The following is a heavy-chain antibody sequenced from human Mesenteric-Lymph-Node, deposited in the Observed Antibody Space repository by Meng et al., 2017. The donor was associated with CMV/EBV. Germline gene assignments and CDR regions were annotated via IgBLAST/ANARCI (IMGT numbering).Heavy chain of an antibody. Sequence: ASVKVSCKASGYTLTSYFMYWVRQAPGQGLEWVGMINPSGGTTRCAQNFQGRVAMTRDTSTNTVYMELSSLRSDDTAVYYCARDLKLDQQLYDYYYYYGMDVWGQGTTATVSS. CDR1: GYTLTSYF. CDR3: ARDLKLDQQLYDYYYYYGMDV. D-gene: IGHD6-13*01. V-gene: IGHV1-46*01. CDR2: INPSGGTT. J-gene: IGHJ6*02.